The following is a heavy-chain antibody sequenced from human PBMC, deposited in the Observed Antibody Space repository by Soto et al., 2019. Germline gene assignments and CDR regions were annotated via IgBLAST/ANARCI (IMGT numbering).Heavy chain of an antibody. Sequence: EVQLVESGGGLVQPGGSLRLSCEASGFTFSNYWMTWVRQAPGKGLEHMANIKQDGSEKYYVDSVKGRFTISRDNAKDSLYLQMNSLRAEYTAVHYCARWGAAGSEYWGQGTLVTVSS. CDR1: GFTFSNYW. CDR2: IKQDGSEK. CDR3: ARWGAAGSEY. J-gene: IGHJ4*02. D-gene: IGHD6-13*01. V-gene: IGHV3-7*03.